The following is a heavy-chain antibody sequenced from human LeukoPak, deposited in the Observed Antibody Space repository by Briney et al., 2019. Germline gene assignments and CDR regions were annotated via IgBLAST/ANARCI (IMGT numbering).Heavy chain of an antibody. D-gene: IGHD6-19*01. CDR2: IYFTGNT. CDR1: GGSIGSYY. J-gene: IGHJ4*02. Sequence: SETLSLTCNVSGGSIGSYYWAWIRQPAGKGLDWIGRIYFTGNTDYNPSLQSRVTMSVDTSNNVFSLKLRSVTAADTAIYYCARGRPGGWYFFDHWGQGTLVSVSS. V-gene: IGHV4-4*07. CDR3: ARGRPGGWYFFDH.